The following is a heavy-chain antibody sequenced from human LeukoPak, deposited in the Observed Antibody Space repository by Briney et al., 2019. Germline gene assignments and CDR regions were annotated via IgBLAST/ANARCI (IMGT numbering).Heavy chain of an antibody. V-gene: IGHV3-66*01. CDR1: GFTVSSNY. CDR2: IYSGGST. J-gene: IGHJ4*02. Sequence: GSLRLSCAASGFTVSSNYMSWVRQAPGKGLEWVSVIYSGGSTYYAESVKGRFTISRDNSKNTVDLQMNSLRAEDTAVYYCARGHDYDSSVAYWGQGTLVTVSS. D-gene: IGHD3-22*01. CDR3: ARGHDYDSSVAY.